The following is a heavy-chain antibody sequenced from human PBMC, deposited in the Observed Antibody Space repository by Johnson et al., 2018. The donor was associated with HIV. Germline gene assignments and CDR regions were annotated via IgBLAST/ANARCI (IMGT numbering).Heavy chain of an antibody. Sequence: QVQLVESGGGVVQPGGSLRLSCAASGFTFSSYGMHWVRQAPGKGLEWVAFIRDDGSNKYYADSLKGRFTISRDNAKNSMYLQMNTWNDEDTAVYYCASSTVLRTDDSLDLGGQGTVVTVS. J-gene: IGHJ3*01. V-gene: IGHV3-30*02. CDR1: GFTFSSYG. CDR2: IRDDGSNK. D-gene: IGHD4-11*01. CDR3: ASSTVLRTDDSLDL.